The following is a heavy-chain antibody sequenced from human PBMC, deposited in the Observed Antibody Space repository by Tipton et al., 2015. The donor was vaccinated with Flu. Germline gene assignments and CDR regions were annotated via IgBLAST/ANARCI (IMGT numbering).Heavy chain of an antibody. CDR2: IYYSGST. CDR3: ARVDTAMGYYYYYGMDV. D-gene: IGHD5-18*01. CDR1: GGSISSYY. V-gene: IGHV4-59*01. J-gene: IGHJ6*02. Sequence: TLSLTCTVSGGSISSYYWSWIRQPPGKGLEWIGYIYYSGSTNYNPSLKSRVTISVDTSKNQFSLKLSSVTAADTAVYYCARVDTAMGYYYYYGMDVWGQGTTVTVSS.